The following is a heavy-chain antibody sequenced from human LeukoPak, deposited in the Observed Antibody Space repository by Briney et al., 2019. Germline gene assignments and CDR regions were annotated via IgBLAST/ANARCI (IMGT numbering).Heavy chain of an antibody. CDR1: GYTFTGYY. CDR3: ARNDYGDLDY. Sequence: ASVTDSCKASGYTFTGYYMRGVRQAPGQGLEWMGWINPNSGGTNYAQKFQGRVTMTRDTSISTAYMELSRLRSDDTAVYYCARNDYGDLDYWGQGTLVTVSS. CDR2: INPNSGGT. J-gene: IGHJ4*02. V-gene: IGHV1-2*02. D-gene: IGHD4-17*01.